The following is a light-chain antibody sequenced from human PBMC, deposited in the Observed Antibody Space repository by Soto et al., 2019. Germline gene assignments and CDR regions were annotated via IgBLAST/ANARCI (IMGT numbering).Light chain of an antibody. CDR2: AAS. J-gene: IGKJ1*01. Sequence: DIQMTQSPSSLSASVGDRVTITCRASQSSSSYLNWYQQKPGKAPKLLIYAASSLQSGVPSRFSGSGSGTDFTLTISSLQPEDFATYYCQQSYSTLRGTFGQGTKVEI. V-gene: IGKV1-39*01. CDR3: QQSYSTLRGT. CDR1: QSSSSY.